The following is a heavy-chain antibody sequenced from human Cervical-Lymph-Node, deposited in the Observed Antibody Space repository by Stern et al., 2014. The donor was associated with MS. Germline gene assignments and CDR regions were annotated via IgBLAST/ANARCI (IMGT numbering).Heavy chain of an antibody. CDR1: GFTFSCCA. D-gene: IGHD3-16*01. Sequence: EVQLVESGGGLVQPGGSLRLSCAASGFTFSCCAMCWVRQAPGKGPEWVSSISPDGAGTHYADSLKGRFTLSRDSSMTTLYLQMNSLRVDDTAIYYCAKDIWGYAGMDVWRQGTTVTVSS. CDR2: ISPDGAGT. J-gene: IGHJ6*02. CDR3: AKDIWGYAGMDV. V-gene: IGHV3-23*04.